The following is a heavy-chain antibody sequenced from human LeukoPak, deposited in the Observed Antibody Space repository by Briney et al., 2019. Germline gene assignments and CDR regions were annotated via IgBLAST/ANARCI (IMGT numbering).Heavy chain of an antibody. Sequence: PSVTLSLTCSVSGGSLSSRNYHWGWIRQPPGKGLEWIGIIYYSGTTYYNPCLESRVTISEDMSKNQFSLTLRSVTAADTAVYYCARQISDYYYYYIDVWGKGTTVTVSS. CDR2: IYYSGTT. V-gene: IGHV4-39*01. CDR1: GGSLSSRNYH. J-gene: IGHJ6*03. CDR3: ARQISDYYYYYIDV. D-gene: IGHD3-10*01.